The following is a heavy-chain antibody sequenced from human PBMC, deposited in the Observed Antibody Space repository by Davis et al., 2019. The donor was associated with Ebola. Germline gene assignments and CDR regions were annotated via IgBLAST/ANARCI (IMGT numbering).Heavy chain of an antibody. J-gene: IGHJ6*02. V-gene: IGHV4-39*07. Sequence: MPSETLSLTCTVPGGSISSSSYYWGWIRQPPGKGLEWIGSIYYSGSTYYNPSLKSRVTISVDTSKNQFSLKLSSVTAADTAVYYCANSGYYPPYYYYYGMDVWGQGTTVTVSS. CDR3: ANSGYYPPYYYYYGMDV. CDR1: GGSISSSSYY. D-gene: IGHD3-3*01. CDR2: IYYSGST.